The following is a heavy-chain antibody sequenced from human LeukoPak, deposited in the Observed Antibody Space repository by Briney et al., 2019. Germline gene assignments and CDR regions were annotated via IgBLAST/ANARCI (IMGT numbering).Heavy chain of an antibody. CDR1: GYRFTSYY. V-gene: IGHV1-46*01. CDR3: ARRGELPFDY. Sequence: GASVKVSCKAFGYRFTSYYMHWVRQAPGQGLEWMGKINPSGGSTSYALKFQGRVTMTRDTSTSTVYMELSSLRSEDTAVYYCARRGELPFDYWGQGTLVTVSS. D-gene: IGHD3-16*01. CDR2: INPSGGST. J-gene: IGHJ4*02.